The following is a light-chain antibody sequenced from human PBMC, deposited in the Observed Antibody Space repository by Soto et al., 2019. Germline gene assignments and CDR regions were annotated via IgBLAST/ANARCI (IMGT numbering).Light chain of an antibody. Sequence: QSVLTQPPSASGSPGQSVTISCTGTSSDVGVYNYVSWYQQHPGKAPKLIIYEVTKRPSGVPDRFSGSKSGNTASLTVSGLQTEDEADYYCSSYADSNHYVFGSGTKVTVL. CDR3: SSYADSNHYV. J-gene: IGLJ1*01. CDR2: EVT. V-gene: IGLV2-8*01. CDR1: SSDVGVYNY.